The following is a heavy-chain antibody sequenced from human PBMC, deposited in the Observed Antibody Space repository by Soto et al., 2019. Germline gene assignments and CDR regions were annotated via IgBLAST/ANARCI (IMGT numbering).Heavy chain of an antibody. Sequence: QLQLQESGSGLVKPSQTLSLTCAVSGGSISSGGYSCNWIRQPPGKGLEWIGYIYHSGSTYYNPSLKRRFXIXVHXSQNQFSLKLSSVTAADTAVYYCASGVTTVTTLDYWGQGTLVTVSS. CDR1: GGSISSGGYS. V-gene: IGHV4-30-2*01. D-gene: IGHD4-17*01. J-gene: IGHJ4*02. CDR3: ASGVTTVTTLDY. CDR2: IYHSGST.